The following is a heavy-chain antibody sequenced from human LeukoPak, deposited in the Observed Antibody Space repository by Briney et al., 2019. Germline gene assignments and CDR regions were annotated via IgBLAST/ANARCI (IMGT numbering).Heavy chain of an antibody. J-gene: IGHJ4*02. CDR3: ARHYYGSDVWGYYFDN. CDR2: IRYSGTT. Sequence: SETLSLTCTVSGASITSIRDYWGWFRQPPGKGLGWIGSIRYSGTTYHSPSLRSRLTMSIDTSKNQCSLKLSSVTAADTAVYHCARHYYGSDVWGYYFDNWGQGTLVAVSS. D-gene: IGHD3-22*01. CDR1: GASITSIRDY. V-gene: IGHV4-39*01.